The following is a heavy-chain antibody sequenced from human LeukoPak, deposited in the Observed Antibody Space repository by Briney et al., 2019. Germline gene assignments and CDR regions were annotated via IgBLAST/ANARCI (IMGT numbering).Heavy chain of an antibody. V-gene: IGHV3-48*03. CDR2: ISSTGNTI. D-gene: IGHD6-13*01. J-gene: IGHJ4*02. CDR3: VRVLSAAVVDY. Sequence: GGSLRLSCAASGFTFSTYEMHWVRQAPGTGLEWVSYISSTGNTIYYADSVKGRFTVSRDNAKSSVYQQMNSLRAEDTAVYYCVRVLSAAVVDYWGQGTLVTVSS. CDR1: GFTFSTYE.